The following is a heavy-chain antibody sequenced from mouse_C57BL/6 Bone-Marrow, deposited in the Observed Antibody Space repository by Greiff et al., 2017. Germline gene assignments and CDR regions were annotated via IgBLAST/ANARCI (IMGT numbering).Heavy chain of an antibody. CDR2: ISSGSSTI. CDR3: AKAYYGSSYVGYFDV. D-gene: IGHD1-1*01. CDR1: GFTFSDDG. V-gene: IGHV5-17*01. Sequence: DVQLVESGGGLVKPGGSLKLSCAASGFTFSDDGMHWVRQAPEKGLEWVAYISSGSSTIYYADTVKGRFTISRDNAKNTLFLQMTSLRSEDTAMYYSAKAYYGSSYVGYFDVWGTGTTVTVSS. J-gene: IGHJ1*03.